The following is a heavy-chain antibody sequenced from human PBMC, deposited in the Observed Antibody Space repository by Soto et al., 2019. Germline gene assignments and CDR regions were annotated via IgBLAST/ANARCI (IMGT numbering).Heavy chain of an antibody. CDR1: GYTFSGYN. V-gene: IGHV1-2*02. Sequence: ASVKVSCKASGYTFSGYNMHWVRQAREQGLEWMGWINPNSGDTNFARKFQGRVTLTRDTSIGTAYMELTNLTSDDTAVYYCARDLLWSAQKPIDFWGQGTLVTVSS. CDR2: INPNSGDT. CDR3: ARDLLWSAQKPIDF. J-gene: IGHJ4*02. D-gene: IGHD2-21*01.